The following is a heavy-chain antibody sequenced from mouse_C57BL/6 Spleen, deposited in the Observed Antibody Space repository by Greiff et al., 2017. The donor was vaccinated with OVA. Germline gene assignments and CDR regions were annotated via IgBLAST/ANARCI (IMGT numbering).Heavy chain of an antibody. Sequence: EVQLVESGGGLVKPGGSLKLSCAASGFTFSSYAMSWVRQTPEKRLEWVATISDGGSYTYYPDNVKGRFTISRDNAKNNLYLQMSHLKSEDTAMYYCARDDGTIYYDYDGYFDVWGTGTTVTVSS. V-gene: IGHV5-4*01. D-gene: IGHD2-4*01. CDR2: ISDGGSYT. J-gene: IGHJ1*03. CDR3: ARDDGTIYYDYDGYFDV. CDR1: GFTFSSYA.